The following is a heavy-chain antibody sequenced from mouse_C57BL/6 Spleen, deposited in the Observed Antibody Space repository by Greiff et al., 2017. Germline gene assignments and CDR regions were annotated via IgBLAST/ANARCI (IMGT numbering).Heavy chain of an antibody. Sequence: QVQLQQSGAELARPGASVKMSCKASGYTFTSYTMHWVKQRPGQGLEWIGYINPSSGYTKYNQKFKDKATLTADKSSSTAYMQLSSLTSEDSAVYYCARSLYGSSYVWYFDVWGTGTTVTVSS. J-gene: IGHJ1*03. CDR3: ARSLYGSSYVWYFDV. D-gene: IGHD1-1*01. V-gene: IGHV1-4*01. CDR1: GYTFTSYT. CDR2: INPSSGYT.